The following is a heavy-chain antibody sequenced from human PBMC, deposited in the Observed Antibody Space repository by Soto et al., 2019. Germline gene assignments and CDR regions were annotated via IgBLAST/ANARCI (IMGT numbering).Heavy chain of an antibody. V-gene: IGHV1-18*01. CDR2: ISDYNGNT. D-gene: IGHD3-10*01. CDR3: TTDSRLPGALRGYWYYGMDV. J-gene: IGHJ6*02. CDR1: GYTFTSYG. Sequence: ASVKVSCXASGYTFTSYGISWVRQAPGQGLEWMGWISDYNGNTFYGKKFQGRVTMTTDTSTRIAFMELRSLRSDDTAVYYCTTDSRLPGALRGYWYYGMDVWGQGTTVTVSS.